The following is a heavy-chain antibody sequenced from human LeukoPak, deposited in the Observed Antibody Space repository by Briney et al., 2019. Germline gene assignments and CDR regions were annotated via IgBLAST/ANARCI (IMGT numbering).Heavy chain of an antibody. CDR2: TSSSSSYI. J-gene: IGHJ4*02. Sequence: PGGSLRLSCAASGFTFSSYSMNWVRQAPGKGLEWVSSTSSSSSYIYYADSVKGRFTISRDNAKNSLYLQMNSLRAEDTAVYYCARIHCSSTSCYIFDYWGQGTLVTVSS. CDR1: GFTFSSYS. V-gene: IGHV3-21*01. D-gene: IGHD2-2*01. CDR3: ARIHCSSTSCYIFDY.